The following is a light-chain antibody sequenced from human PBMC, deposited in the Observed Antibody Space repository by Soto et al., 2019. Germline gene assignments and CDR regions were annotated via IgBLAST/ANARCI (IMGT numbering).Light chain of an antibody. V-gene: IGKV1-5*03. CDR1: QAISSW. CDR3: QHYNSYSEA. CDR2: KAS. J-gene: IGKJ1*01. Sequence: DIQMTQSPSSLSGSVGDRFTITCRASQAISSWLAWYQQKPGKAPKLLVYKASTLKSRVPSRFSGSGSGTEFTLTISSLQPDDFATYYCQHYNSYSEAFGQGTKVDIK.